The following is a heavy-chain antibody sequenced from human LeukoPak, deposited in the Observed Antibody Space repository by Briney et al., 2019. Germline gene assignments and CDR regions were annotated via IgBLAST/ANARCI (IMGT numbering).Heavy chain of an antibody. CDR3: AREQLVQQLVRGTYFDY. CDR2: IYYSGST. D-gene: IGHD6-13*01. CDR1: GGSISSYY. J-gene: IGHJ4*02. Sequence: PSETLSLTCTVSGGSISSYYWSWIRQPPGKGLEWIGYIYYSGSTNYNPSLKSRVTISVDMSKNQFSLKLSSVTAADTAVYYCAREQLVQQLVRGTYFDYWGQGTLVTVSS. V-gene: IGHV4-59*01.